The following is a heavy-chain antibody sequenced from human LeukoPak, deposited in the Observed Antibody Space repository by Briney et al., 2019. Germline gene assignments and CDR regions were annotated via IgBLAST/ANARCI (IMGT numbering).Heavy chain of an antibody. CDR3: ARTNAFDI. Sequence: ASVKVSCKASGGTFSSYAISWVRQAPGQGLEWMGRIDPNSGGTNYAQKFQVRVTMTRDTSINTAYMELSRLRSDDTAVYYCARTNAFDIWGQGTMVTVSS. CDR1: GGTFSSYA. CDR2: IDPNSGGT. V-gene: IGHV1-2*06. J-gene: IGHJ3*02.